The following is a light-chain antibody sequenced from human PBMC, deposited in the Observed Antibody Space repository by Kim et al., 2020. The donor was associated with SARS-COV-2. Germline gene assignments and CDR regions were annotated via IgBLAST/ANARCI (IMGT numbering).Light chain of an antibody. J-gene: IGKJ1*01. Sequence: YASVGDRVTIPCRASQSISTWLAWYQQNPGKTPKVLIYKASGLQSGVPSRFSGSGSGTEFTLTISSLQPDDFATYYCQQYSSYSTFGQGTKVEIK. CDR2: KAS. V-gene: IGKV1-5*03. CDR1: QSISTW. CDR3: QQYSSYST.